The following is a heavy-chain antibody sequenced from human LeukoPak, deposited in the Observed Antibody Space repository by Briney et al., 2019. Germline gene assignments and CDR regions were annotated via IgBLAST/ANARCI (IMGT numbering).Heavy chain of an antibody. CDR1: GGSFSGYY. CDR2: INHSGST. Sequence: KPSETLSLTCAVYGGSFSGYYWSWIRQPPGKGLEWIGEINHSGSTNYNPSLKSRVTISVDTSKNQFSLKLSSVTAADTAVYYCARRVVVTARNVFDYWGQGTLVTVSS. D-gene: IGHD2-21*02. CDR3: ARRVVVTARNVFDY. V-gene: IGHV4-34*01. J-gene: IGHJ4*02.